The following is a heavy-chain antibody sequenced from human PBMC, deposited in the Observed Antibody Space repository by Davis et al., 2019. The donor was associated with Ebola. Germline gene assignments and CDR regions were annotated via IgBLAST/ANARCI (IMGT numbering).Heavy chain of an antibody. CDR2: IIPIFGTA. D-gene: IGHD2-15*01. CDR1: GYTFTSYG. Sequence: AASVKVSCKASGYTFTSYGISWVRQAPGQGLEWMGGIIPIFGTANYAQKFQGRVTITADKSTSTAYMELSSLRSEDTAVYYCARDNCSGGSCWYGMDVWGQGTTVTVSS. V-gene: IGHV1-69*06. CDR3: ARDNCSGGSCWYGMDV. J-gene: IGHJ6*02.